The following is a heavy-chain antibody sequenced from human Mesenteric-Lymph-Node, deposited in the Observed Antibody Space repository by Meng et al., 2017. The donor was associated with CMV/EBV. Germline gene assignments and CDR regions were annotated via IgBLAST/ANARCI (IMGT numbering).Heavy chain of an antibody. CDR3: ARVLGVLNYDFFDY. D-gene: IGHD3-3*01. CDR1: GFTFSDYY. V-gene: IGHV3-11*01. Sequence: GESLKISCAASGFTFSDYYMSWIRQAPGKGLEWISDISSSSSNTIHYADSVKGRFTIARDNAKNSLYLQMNSLRVEDTAVYYCARVLGVLNYDFFDYWGQGTLVTVSS. J-gene: IGHJ4*02. CDR2: ISSSSSNTI.